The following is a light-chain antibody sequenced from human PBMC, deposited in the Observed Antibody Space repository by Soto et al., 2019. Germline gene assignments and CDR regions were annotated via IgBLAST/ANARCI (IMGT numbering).Light chain of an antibody. J-gene: IGLJ3*02. CDR3: AAWDDSLSGPV. Sequence: QSALTQPRSVSGSPGQSVTISCTGTSSDVGGYNYVSWYQQHPGKAPKLMIYDVSKRPSGVPDRFSGSKSGNTASLVISGLRSDDESDYYCAAWDDSLSGPVFGGGTKLTVL. CDR1: SSDVGGYNY. V-gene: IGLV2-11*01. CDR2: DVS.